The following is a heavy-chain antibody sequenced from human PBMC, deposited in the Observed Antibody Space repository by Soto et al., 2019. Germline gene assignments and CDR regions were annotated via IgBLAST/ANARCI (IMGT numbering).Heavy chain of an antibody. CDR1: GFTFSTYW. V-gene: IGHV3-7*01. CDR3: VRDWCTFWGTEV. CDR2: IKQDGSEK. D-gene: IGHD2-15*01. Sequence: PGGSLRLSCAASGFTFSTYWMNWVRQAPGKGLEWVANIKQDGSEKYYVDSVKGRFAISRDNDKDSLFLQMNNLRAEDTAVYYCVRDWCTFWGTEVWGDGNPVSVSA. J-gene: IGHJ6*04.